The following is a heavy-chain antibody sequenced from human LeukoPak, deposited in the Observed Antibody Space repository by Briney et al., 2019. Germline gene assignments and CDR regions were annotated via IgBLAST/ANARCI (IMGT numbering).Heavy chain of an antibody. J-gene: IGHJ3*02. CDR1: GFTFSSYA. Sequence: PGGSLRLSCAASGFTFSSYAMSWVRQAPGKGLEWVSAISGSGGSTYYADSVKGRFTISRDNSKNTLYLQMNSLRAEDTAVYYCAKDLGNYYGSSDPDAFDIWGQGTMVTVSS. CDR3: AKDLGNYYGSSDPDAFDI. CDR2: ISGSGGST. D-gene: IGHD3-22*01. V-gene: IGHV3-23*01.